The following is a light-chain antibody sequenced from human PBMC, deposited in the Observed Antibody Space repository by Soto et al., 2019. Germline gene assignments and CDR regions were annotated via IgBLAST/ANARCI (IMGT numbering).Light chain of an antibody. Sequence: DIVLTQSPVTLSLSPGERATLSCRASQSVSSYLAWYQQKPGQPPRLLIYDASNRATGIPARFSGSGSGTDFTLTISSLEPEDFAVYYCQQRSNWPTFGQGTRLEIK. CDR1: QSVSSY. CDR2: DAS. V-gene: IGKV3-11*01. CDR3: QQRSNWPT. J-gene: IGKJ5*01.